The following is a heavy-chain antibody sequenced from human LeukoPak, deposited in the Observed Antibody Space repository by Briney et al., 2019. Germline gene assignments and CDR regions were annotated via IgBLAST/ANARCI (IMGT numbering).Heavy chain of an antibody. Sequence: ASVKVSCKASGYTFTSYGISWVRQAPGQGLEWMGWISAYNGNTNYAQKLQGRVTMTTDTSTSTAYMELRSLRSDDTAVYYCAREGDFWSGYTGFDYWGQGTLVTVSS. CDR1: GYTFTSYG. CDR3: AREGDFWSGYTGFDY. D-gene: IGHD3-3*01. V-gene: IGHV1-18*01. CDR2: ISAYNGNT. J-gene: IGHJ4*02.